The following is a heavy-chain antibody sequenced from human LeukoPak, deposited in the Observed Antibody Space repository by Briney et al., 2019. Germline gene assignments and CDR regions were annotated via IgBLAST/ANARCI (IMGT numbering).Heavy chain of an antibody. J-gene: IGHJ4*02. Sequence: ASVKVSCKASGYTFTSYYMHWVRQAPGQGLEWMGIINPSGGSTNYAQKFQGRVTMTRDTSISTAYMELSRLRSDDTAVYYCARVRTYYDFWSGYDYWGQGTLVTVSS. CDR3: ARVRTYYDFWSGYDY. CDR2: INPSGGST. D-gene: IGHD3-3*01. CDR1: GYTFTSYY. V-gene: IGHV1-2*02.